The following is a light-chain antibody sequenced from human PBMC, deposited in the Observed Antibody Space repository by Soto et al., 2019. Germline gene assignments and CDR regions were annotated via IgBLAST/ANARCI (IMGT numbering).Light chain of an antibody. CDR3: QQYNNWPPIT. Sequence: EIVLTQSPGTLSLSPGERATLSCRASQSVTSSYLVWYQQKPGQAPRLLIYGASTRATGIPARFSGSGSGTEFTLTISSLQSEDFAVYYCQQYNNWPPITFGQGTRLEIK. CDR2: GAS. J-gene: IGKJ5*01. V-gene: IGKV3-15*01. CDR1: QSVTSSY.